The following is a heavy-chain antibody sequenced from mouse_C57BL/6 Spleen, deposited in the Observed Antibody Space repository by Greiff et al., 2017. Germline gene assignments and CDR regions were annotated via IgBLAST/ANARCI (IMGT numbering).Heavy chain of an antibody. CDR1: GYTFTEYT. CDR3: ARHGEEALITTEGFDV. Sequence: VQLQQSGAELVKPGASVKLSCKASGYTFTEYTIHWVKQRSGSGSIKYNEKFKDKATLTADKSSSTVYMELSRLTSEDSAVYFCARHGEEALITTEGFDVWGTGTTVTVSS. D-gene: IGHD1-1*01. J-gene: IGHJ1*03. CDR2: SGSI. V-gene: IGHV1-62-2*01.